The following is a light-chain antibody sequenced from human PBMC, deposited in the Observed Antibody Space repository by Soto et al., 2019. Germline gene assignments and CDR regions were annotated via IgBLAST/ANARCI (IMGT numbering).Light chain of an antibody. Sequence: IQMIPFVSSPLKTEGDRVTITCRASQGVRDDVGWYQQKPGKAPKLLIYSASTLQSGVPSRFSGSGSGTDFTLTISGLQPEDFAAYYCLQENSYPLTFGGGTRVDIK. J-gene: IGKJ4*01. V-gene: IGKV1-6*01. CDR3: LQENSYPLT. CDR1: QGVRDD. CDR2: SAS.